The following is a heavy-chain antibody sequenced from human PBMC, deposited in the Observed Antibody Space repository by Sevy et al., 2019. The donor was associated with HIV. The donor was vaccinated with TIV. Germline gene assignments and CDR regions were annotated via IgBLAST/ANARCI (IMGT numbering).Heavy chain of an antibody. CDR2: ISNSGTTI. J-gene: IGHJ4*02. V-gene: IGHV3-48*03. CDR1: GFSFSSYE. CDR3: ARDLPPSATTVAHFDC. Sequence: GGSLRLSCSASGFSFSSYEFNWVRQAPAKGLEWVSYISNSGTTISYSDSVKGRFTISRDNAKKSVYLQMNSLRAEDTAVYYCARDLPPSATTVAHFDCWGQGTLVTVSS. D-gene: IGHD4-17*01.